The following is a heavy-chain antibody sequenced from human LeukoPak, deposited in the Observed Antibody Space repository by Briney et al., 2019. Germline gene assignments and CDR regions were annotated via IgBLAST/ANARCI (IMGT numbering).Heavy chain of an antibody. J-gene: IGHJ6*03. Sequence: SETLSLTCIVSGGSISNSSRYYWVWIRQPPGKGLEWIGSIYYSGGTYYNPSLKSRVTISVDTSKNQFSLKLSSVTAADTAVYYCACLGPDYSNYYYMDVWGKGTTVTVSS. CDR2: IYYSGGT. D-gene: IGHD4-11*01. CDR1: GGSISNSSRYY. V-gene: IGHV4-39*07. CDR3: ACLGPDYSNYYYMDV.